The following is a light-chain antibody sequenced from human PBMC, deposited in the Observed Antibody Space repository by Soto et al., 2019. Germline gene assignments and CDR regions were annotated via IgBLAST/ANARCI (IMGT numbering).Light chain of an antibody. CDR3: QQLHGYPIT. V-gene: IGKV1-39*01. J-gene: IGKJ5*01. CDR2: AAS. CDR1: QSISSY. Sequence: QMTEYTSSLSASVGDRVTITCRASQSISSYLNWYQQKPGKAPKLLSYAASSLQSGVPSRFSGSGSGTDFTLTISSLQPEDFETYYCQQLHGYPITFGQGTRLEI.